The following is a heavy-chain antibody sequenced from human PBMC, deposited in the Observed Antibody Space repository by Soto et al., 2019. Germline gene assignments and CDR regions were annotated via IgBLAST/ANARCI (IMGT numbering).Heavy chain of an antibody. Sequence: ESLSLSCTVSGGSISSSSYYWGWIHQPPGKGLGWIGTIYYSGSTYYTPSLKIRVTISVDTSKNQFSLKLSSVTAADTAVYYCASRGIAAAGDYWGQGTLVTVSS. CDR1: GGSISSSSYY. D-gene: IGHD6-13*01. CDR2: IYYSGST. J-gene: IGHJ4*02. CDR3: ASRGIAAAGDY. V-gene: IGHV4-39*01.